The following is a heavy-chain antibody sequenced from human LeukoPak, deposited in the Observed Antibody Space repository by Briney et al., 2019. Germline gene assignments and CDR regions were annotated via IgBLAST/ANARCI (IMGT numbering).Heavy chain of an antibody. CDR1: GRSISSSSYY. Sequence: SETLSLTCTVSGRSISSSSYYWGWIRQPPGKGLEWIGSIYYSGSTYYNPSLKSRVTISVDTSKNQFSLKLSSVTAADTAVYYCARDASAAHAWFDPWGQGTLVTVSS. CDR2: IYYSGST. D-gene: IGHD6-6*01. V-gene: IGHV4-39*07. CDR3: ARDASAAHAWFDP. J-gene: IGHJ5*02.